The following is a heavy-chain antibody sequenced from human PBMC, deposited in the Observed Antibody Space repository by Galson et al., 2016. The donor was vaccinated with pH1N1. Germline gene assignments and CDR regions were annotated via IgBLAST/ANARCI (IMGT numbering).Heavy chain of an antibody. CDR3: AREDYYDTDLSDWYFDL. Sequence: SVKVSCKASGGTFSSSGTNWVRQAPGQGLEWMGGIIPIFGTSKYAQKFQGRVTITADESTTTAYMELSRLISEDTAVYYCAREDYYDTDLSDWYFDLWGRGTLVTVSS. J-gene: IGHJ2*01. CDR1: GGTFSSSG. V-gene: IGHV1-69*13. D-gene: IGHD3-22*01. CDR2: IIPIFGTS.